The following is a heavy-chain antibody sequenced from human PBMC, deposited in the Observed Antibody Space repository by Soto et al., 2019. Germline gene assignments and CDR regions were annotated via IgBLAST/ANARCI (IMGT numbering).Heavy chain of an antibody. V-gene: IGHV3-23*01. CDR3: AKDWQDYYDSSGYFDY. CDR2: ISGSGGST. D-gene: IGHD3-22*01. CDR1: GFTFSIYA. Sequence: GGSLRLSCAASGFTFSIYAMSWVRHAPGKGLEWVSAISGSGGSTYYADSVKGRFTISRDNSKNTLYLQMNSLRAEDTAVYYCAKDWQDYYDSSGYFDYWGQGTLVTVSS. J-gene: IGHJ4*02.